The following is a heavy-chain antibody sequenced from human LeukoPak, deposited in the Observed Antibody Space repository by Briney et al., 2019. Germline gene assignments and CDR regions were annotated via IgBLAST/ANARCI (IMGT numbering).Heavy chain of an antibody. D-gene: IGHD3-10*01. CDR1: GFTFSRYW. CDR2: IKEDGSEK. Sequence: GGSLRVSCAASGFTFSRYWMAWVRQAPGKGLEWVADIKEDGSEKYYVDSVKGRFTISRDNAKNSLYLQMNSLRAEDTAVYYCALTPDYYGSGSFDYWGQGTLVTVSS. CDR3: ALTPDYYGSGSFDY. V-gene: IGHV3-7*01. J-gene: IGHJ4*02.